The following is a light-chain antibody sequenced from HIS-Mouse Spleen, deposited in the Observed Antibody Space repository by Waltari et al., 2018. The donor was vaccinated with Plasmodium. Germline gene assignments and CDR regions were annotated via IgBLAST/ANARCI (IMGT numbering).Light chain of an antibody. V-gene: IGKV3-15*01. CDR3: QQYNNWSFT. CDR1: QSVSSN. J-gene: IGKJ3*01. CDR2: GAS. Sequence: EIVMPQTPATLSVSPGERATLSCRASQSVSSNLAWYQQKPGQAPRLPIYGASTRATGIPARFSGSGSGTEFTLTISSLQSEDFAVYYCQQYNNWSFTFGPGTKVDIK.